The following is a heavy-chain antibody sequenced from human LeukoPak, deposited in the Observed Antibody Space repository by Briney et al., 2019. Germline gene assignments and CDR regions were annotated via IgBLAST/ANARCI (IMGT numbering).Heavy chain of an antibody. CDR1: GGSISSNDYY. D-gene: IGHD4-23*01. CDR3: ATRPTPLYYYYYMDV. V-gene: IGHV4-39*07. J-gene: IGHJ6*03. Sequence: PSETLSLTCTVSGGSISSNDYYWDWIRQPPGMGLEYIGSIYYSGSTYYNPSLKSRVTISVDTSKNQFSLKLSSVTSADTAVYFCATRPTPLYYYYYMDVWGKGTTVTVSS. CDR2: IYYSGST.